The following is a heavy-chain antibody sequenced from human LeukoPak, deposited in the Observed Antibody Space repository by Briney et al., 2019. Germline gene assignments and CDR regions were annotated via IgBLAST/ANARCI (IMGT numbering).Heavy chain of an antibody. CDR3: ARGGPGIAAAGYFDY. V-gene: IGHV1-18*01. D-gene: IGHD6-13*01. CDR2: ISAYNGNT. J-gene: IGHJ4*02. CDR1: GYAFTSYG. Sequence: GASVKVSCKASGYAFTSYGISWVRQAPGQGLEWMGWISAYNGNTNYAQKLQGRVTMTTDTSTSTAYMELRSLRSDDTAVYYCARGGPGIAAAGYFDYWGQGTLVTVSS.